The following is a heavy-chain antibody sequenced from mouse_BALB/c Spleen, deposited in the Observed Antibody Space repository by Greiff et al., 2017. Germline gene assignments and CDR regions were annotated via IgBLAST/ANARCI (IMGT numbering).Heavy chain of an antibody. J-gene: IGHJ3*01. CDR3: ARPDYAWFAY. CDR1: GFSLTSYG. CDR2: IWAGGST. Sequence: LVESGPGLVAPSQSLSITCTVSGFSLTSYGVHWVRQPPGKGLEWLGVIWAGGSTNYNSALMSRLSISKDNSKSQVFLKMNSLQTDDTAMYYCARPDYAWFAYWGQGTLVTVSA. D-gene: IGHD2-4*01. V-gene: IGHV2-9*02.